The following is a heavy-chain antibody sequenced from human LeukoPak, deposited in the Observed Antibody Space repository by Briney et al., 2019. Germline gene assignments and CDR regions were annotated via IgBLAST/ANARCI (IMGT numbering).Heavy chain of an antibody. V-gene: IGHV1-18*01. CDR2: ISGYNGNT. CDR3: ARDGHRMYYYESSVYRFDY. J-gene: IGHJ4*02. D-gene: IGHD3-22*01. CDR1: GYTFTSYG. Sequence: ASVKVSCKASGYTFTSYGISWVRQAPGQGLEWMGGISGYNGNTNYAQKFQGRGTMTRDTSTSTAYMELRSLRSDDTAVYYCARDGHRMYYYESSVYRFDYWGQGTLVTVSS.